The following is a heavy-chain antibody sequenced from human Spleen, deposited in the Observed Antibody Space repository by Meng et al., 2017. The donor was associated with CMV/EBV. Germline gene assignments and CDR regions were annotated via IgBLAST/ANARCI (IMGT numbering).Heavy chain of an antibody. CDR1: GFTFSSYW. D-gene: IGHD3-3*01. CDR3: ARDTQRDYDFWGGDYYYYGLDV. Sequence: GESLKISCAASGFTFSSYWMSWVRQAPGKGLEWVANIKQDGSEKYYVDSVKGRFTISRDNAKNSLYLQMYSLRVEDTAVYYCARDTQRDYDFWGGDYYYYGLDVWGQGTTVTVSS. J-gene: IGHJ6*02. V-gene: IGHV3-7*01. CDR2: IKQDGSEK.